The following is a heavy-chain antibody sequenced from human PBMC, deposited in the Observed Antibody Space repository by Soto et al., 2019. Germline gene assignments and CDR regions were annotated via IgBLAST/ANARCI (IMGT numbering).Heavy chain of an antibody. CDR1: GFTCNTYS. V-gene: IGHV3-33*01. J-gene: IGHJ4*02. D-gene: IGHD4-17*01. CDR2: IWYDGTQK. Sequence: GASLILSCEASGFTCNTYSMHWVRQPPGKGLEWLAAIWYDGTQKYYADSVKGRFIISRDNSKKTLYLEMNSLRAEDTAVYYCARAGGTTVTGLWHFDSWGQGTLVTVSS. CDR3: ARAGGTTVTGLWHFDS.